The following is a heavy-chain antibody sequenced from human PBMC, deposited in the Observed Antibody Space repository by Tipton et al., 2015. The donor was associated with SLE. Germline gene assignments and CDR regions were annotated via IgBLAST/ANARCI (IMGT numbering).Heavy chain of an antibody. Sequence: SLRLSCAASGFTFSSYGMHWVRQAPGKGLEWVSAISGSGGSTYYADSVKGRFTISRDNSKNTLYLQMNSLRAEDTAVYYCARVLITMVRGVIITVDAFDIWGQGTMVTVSS. V-gene: IGHV3-23*01. CDR3: ARVLITMVRGVIITVDAFDI. D-gene: IGHD3-10*01. J-gene: IGHJ3*02. CDR2: ISGSGGST. CDR1: GFTFSSYG.